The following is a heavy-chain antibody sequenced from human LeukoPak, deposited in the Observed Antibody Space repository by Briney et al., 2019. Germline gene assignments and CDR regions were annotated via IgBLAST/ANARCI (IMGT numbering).Heavy chain of an antibody. V-gene: IGHV3-74*01. CDR2: INSDGRST. D-gene: IGHD6-19*01. J-gene: IGHJ3*02. Sequence: GGSLRLSCAASGFTFSSSWMHGVRQAPGKGLVWVSRINSDGRSTFYADSVKGRFTISRDNAKNTLYLQMSSLGAEDTAVYYCARGGSGEPFDIWGQGTMVTVSS. CDR1: GFTFSSSW. CDR3: ARGGSGEPFDI.